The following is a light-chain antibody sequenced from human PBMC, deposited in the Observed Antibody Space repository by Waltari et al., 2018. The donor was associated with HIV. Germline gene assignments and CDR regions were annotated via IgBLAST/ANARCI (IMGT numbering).Light chain of an antibody. Sequence: SGSSSNIGNNYVSWYQQLPGTAPKLVIYDNNKRPSGIPDRFSGSKSGTSATLGITGLQTGDEADYYCVTWDNSLSAYVFGTGTKVTVL. CDR2: DNN. V-gene: IGLV1-51*01. J-gene: IGLJ1*01. CDR1: SSNIGNNY. CDR3: VTWDNSLSAYV.